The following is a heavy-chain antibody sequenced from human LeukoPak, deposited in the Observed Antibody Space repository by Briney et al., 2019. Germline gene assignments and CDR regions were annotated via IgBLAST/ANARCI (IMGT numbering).Heavy chain of an antibody. D-gene: IGHD5-24*01. Sequence: ASVKVSCKASGHTFTSYYMHWVRQAPGQGLEWMGIINPSGGSTSYAQKFQGRVTMTRDTSTSTVYMELSSLRSEDTAVYYCATRGSRDGYNDDFDYWGQGTLVTVSS. CDR3: ATRGSRDGYNDDFDY. J-gene: IGHJ4*02. V-gene: IGHV1-46*01. CDR1: GHTFTSYY. CDR2: INPSGGST.